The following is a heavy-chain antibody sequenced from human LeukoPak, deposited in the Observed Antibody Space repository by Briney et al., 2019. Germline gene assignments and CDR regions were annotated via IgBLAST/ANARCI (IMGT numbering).Heavy chain of an antibody. D-gene: IGHD5-12*01. J-gene: IGHJ3*01. CDR2: ISSTTGYI. CDR1: ELTFSPYT. V-gene: IGHV3-21*01. Sequence: GGSLRLSFAAPELTFSPYTMNWVRQAPGKGLEWVSSISSTTGYIYYADSVKGRFTISRDNAKNSLYLQMNSLRVGDTAVYYCARESGYDRPDAFDFWGQGTMVTVSS. CDR3: ARESGYDRPDAFDF.